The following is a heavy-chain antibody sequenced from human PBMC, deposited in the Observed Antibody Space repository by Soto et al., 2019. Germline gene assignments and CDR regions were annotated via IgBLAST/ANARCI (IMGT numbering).Heavy chain of an antibody. Sequence: SETLSLTCAVSGGSISSGGYSWSWLRPTPGKGLQWIGQINHSGSANYNPSLKSRVTISVDTSKNQFSLKLSSVTAADTAVYYCARGSRRGYPPIWGQGTLVTVSS. CDR2: INHSGSA. CDR3: ARGSRRGYPPI. J-gene: IGHJ4*02. CDR1: GGSISSGGYS. V-gene: IGHV4-61*08. D-gene: IGHD3-22*01.